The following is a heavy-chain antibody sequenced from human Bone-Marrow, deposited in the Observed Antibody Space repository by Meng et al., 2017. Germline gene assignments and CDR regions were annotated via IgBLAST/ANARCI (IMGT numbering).Heavy chain of an antibody. CDR2: IYTSGST. J-gene: IGHJ5*02. Sequence: EQLQESGPRLVKPSRTLSLPSTFSGGSISSYYWSWIRPPAGKGLEWIGRIYTSGSTNYNPSLKSRVTMSVDTSKNQFSLKLSSVTAADTAVYYCARAGGVAVAGIFLGFDPWGQGTLVTVSS. CDR1: GGSISSYY. D-gene: IGHD6-19*01. V-gene: IGHV4-4*07. CDR3: ARAGGVAVAGIFLGFDP.